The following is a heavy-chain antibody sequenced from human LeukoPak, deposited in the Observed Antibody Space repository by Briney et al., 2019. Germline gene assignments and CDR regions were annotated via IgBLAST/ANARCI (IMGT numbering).Heavy chain of an antibody. Sequence: ASVKVSCKASGYTFTSYYMHWVRQAPGQGLEWVGIINPSGGRTIYAQKFQGRVTVTGDTSTSTVYMELSSLRSEDTALYYCAREGVVISYGMDVWGQGTTVTVSS. CDR2: INPSGGRT. J-gene: IGHJ6*02. D-gene: IGHD3-3*01. V-gene: IGHV1-46*01. CDR1: GYTFTSYY. CDR3: AREGVVISYGMDV.